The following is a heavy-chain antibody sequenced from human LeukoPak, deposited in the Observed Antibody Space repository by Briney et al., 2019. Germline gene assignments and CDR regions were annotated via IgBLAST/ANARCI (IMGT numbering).Heavy chain of an antibody. D-gene: IGHD1-26*01. Sequence: SVKVSCKASGGTFSSYAISWVRQAPGQGLEWMGGIIPIFGTANYAQKFQGRVTITADESTSTAYMELSSLRSEDTAVYYCARDHRHFYSGSYSNFDYWGQGTLVTVSS. CDR3: ARDHRHFYSGSYSNFDY. J-gene: IGHJ4*02. CDR1: GGTFSSYA. CDR2: IIPIFGTA. V-gene: IGHV1-69*01.